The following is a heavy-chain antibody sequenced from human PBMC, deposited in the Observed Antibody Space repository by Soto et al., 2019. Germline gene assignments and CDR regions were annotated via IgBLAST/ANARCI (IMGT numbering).Heavy chain of an antibody. CDR1: GFTVSSNY. V-gene: IGHV3-53*01. Sequence: XGSLILSCAAAGFTVSSNYMSWVRQAPGKGLEWVSVIYSGGSTYYADSVKGRFTISRDNSKNTLYLQMNSLRAEDTAVYYCARTGQLATSNYYYYGMDVWGQGPTVTVS. CDR3: ARTGQLATSNYYYYGMDV. J-gene: IGHJ6*02. D-gene: IGHD6-13*01. CDR2: IYSGGST.